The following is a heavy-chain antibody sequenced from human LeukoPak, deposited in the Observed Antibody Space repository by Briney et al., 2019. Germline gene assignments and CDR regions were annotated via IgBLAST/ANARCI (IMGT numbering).Heavy chain of an antibody. CDR1: GFTVSSNY. J-gene: IGHJ4*02. Sequence: GGSLRLSCAASGFTVSSNYMSWVRQAPGKGLEWVANIRQDGGEKYHLDSVEGRFTISRDNAKNSLYLQMNSLRAEDTAVYYCAKYGSGSNFDYWGQGTLVTVSS. CDR2: IRQDGGEK. D-gene: IGHD3-10*01. V-gene: IGHV3-7*02. CDR3: AKYGSGSNFDY.